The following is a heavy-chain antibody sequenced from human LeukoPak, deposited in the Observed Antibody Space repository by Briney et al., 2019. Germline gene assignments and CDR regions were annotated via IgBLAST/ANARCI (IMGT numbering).Heavy chain of an antibody. D-gene: IGHD4-17*01. CDR3: ARYRDGDRDISLDI. Sequence: PSETLSLTCTVSGDSITSDYWSWIRQPPGKGLEWIGFINYRGTTRYNPPLTSRVAKSRDMSKNQFALSLNSVSAADTAVYYCARYRDGDRDISLDIWGQGTLVTVSS. J-gene: IGHJ4*02. V-gene: IGHV4-59*08. CDR1: GDSITSDY. CDR2: INYRGTT.